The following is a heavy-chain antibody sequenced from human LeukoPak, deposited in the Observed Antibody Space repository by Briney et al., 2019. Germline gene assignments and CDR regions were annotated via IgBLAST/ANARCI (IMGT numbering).Heavy chain of an antibody. CDR3: ARGPYASGSYFSGGYYYYMDV. V-gene: IGHV3-7*01. Sequence: GGSLRLSCAASGFTFSTYWMNWFRQTPGKGLEWVAKIKADGGEKDHVASVKGRFTISRDNAKNSLYLQMNSLRAEDTAVYYCARGPYASGSYFSGGYYYYMDVWGKGTTVTISS. CDR1: GFTFSTYW. J-gene: IGHJ6*03. D-gene: IGHD3-10*01. CDR2: IKADGGEK.